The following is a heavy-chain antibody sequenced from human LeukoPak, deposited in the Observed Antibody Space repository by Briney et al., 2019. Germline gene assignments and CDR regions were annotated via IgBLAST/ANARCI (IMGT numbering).Heavy chain of an antibody. Sequence: GGSLRLSCAASGFTFSDNYMTWVRQAPGKGLEWLSYISGNGGVIQYADSVKGRFTISRDNAKNLLYLQMDSLRVEDTAVYYCARRCSSTSCLNFWGQGTMVTVSS. D-gene: IGHD2-2*01. CDR3: ARRCSSTSCLNF. CDR2: ISGNGGVI. V-gene: IGHV3-11*04. CDR1: GFTFSDNY. J-gene: IGHJ4*02.